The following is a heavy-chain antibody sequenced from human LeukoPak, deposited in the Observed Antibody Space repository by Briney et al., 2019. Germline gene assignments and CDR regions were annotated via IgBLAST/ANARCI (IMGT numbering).Heavy chain of an antibody. D-gene: IGHD1-26*01. Sequence: GGSLRLSCAASGYTFSTYWMSWVRQAPGKGLQWVVNIKPDGSEKYYVDSVKGRFTISRDNAKNSVDLQMNSLRVEDTAVYYCARGQSWAFDFWGQGTLVTVSS. CDR2: IKPDGSEK. J-gene: IGHJ4*02. CDR3: ARGQSWAFDF. V-gene: IGHV3-7*05. CDR1: GYTFSTYW.